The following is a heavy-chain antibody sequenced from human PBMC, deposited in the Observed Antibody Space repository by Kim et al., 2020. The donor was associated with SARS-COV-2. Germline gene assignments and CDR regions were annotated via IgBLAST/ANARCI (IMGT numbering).Heavy chain of an antibody. D-gene: IGHD3-3*01. CDR2: IDTSPGGGAA. CDR3: ATLFTDTVRAFDY. Sequence: GGSLRLSCVVSGVTFDNAWMTWVRQAPGKGLEWVGRIDTSPGGGAADYAAPVKGRFTISRDDSKDTVYLEMHNLRTKDTAVYYCATLFTDTVRAFDYWGPGTLVTVSS. CDR1: GVTFDNAW. V-gene: IGHV3-15*04. J-gene: IGHJ4*02.